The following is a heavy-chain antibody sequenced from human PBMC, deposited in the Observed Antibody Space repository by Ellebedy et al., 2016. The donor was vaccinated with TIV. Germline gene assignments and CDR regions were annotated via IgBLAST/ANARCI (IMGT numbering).Heavy chain of an antibody. J-gene: IGHJ4*02. D-gene: IGHD5-24*01. V-gene: IGHV1-18*01. CDR1: GYTFTSYD. CDR2: ITPYNGNT. CDR3: ARGRGYNLESHFDY. Sequence: ASVKVSCXASGYTFTSYDVNWVRQAPGQGLEWMGWITPYNGNTNYAQKFQGRVTMTTDTATTTAYMELRSLRSEDTAVYYCARGRGYNLESHFDYWGQGTVVIVSS.